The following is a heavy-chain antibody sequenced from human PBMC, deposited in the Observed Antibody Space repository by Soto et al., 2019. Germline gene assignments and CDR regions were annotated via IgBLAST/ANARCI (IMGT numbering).Heavy chain of an antibody. CDR1: GYTFTGYY. Sequence: VASVKVSCKASGYTFTGYYMHWVRQAPGQGLEWMGWINPNSGGTNYAQKFQGRVTMTRDTSISTAYMELSRLRSDDTAVYYCAKSGYCSSTSCLPFDYWGQGTLVTVSS. CDR2: INPNSGGT. J-gene: IGHJ4*02. V-gene: IGHV1-2*02. CDR3: AKSGYCSSTSCLPFDY. D-gene: IGHD2-2*01.